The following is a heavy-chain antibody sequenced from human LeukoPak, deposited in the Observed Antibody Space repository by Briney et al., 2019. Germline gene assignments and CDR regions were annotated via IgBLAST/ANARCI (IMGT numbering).Heavy chain of an antibody. CDR1: GGSISSSSYY. J-gene: IGHJ4*02. D-gene: IGHD4-11*01. CDR3: VRSEIDDYSKY. V-gene: IGHV4-39*07. CDR2: IYYSGST. Sequence: SETLSLTCTVSGGSISSSSYYWGWIRQPPGKWLEWIGSIYYSGSTYYNPSLKSRVTISVDTSKNQFSLKLSSVTAADTAVYYCVRSEIDDYSKYWGQGTLVIVSS.